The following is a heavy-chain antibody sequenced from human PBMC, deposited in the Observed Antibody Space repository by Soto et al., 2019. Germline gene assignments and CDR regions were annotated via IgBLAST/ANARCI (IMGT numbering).Heavy chain of an antibody. Sequence: GGSLRLSCAASGFTFSNYAMSWIRQAPGKGLEWVSTIRETGNTYYADSVRGRFATSRDNSENTLYLQMSSLRAEDTAVYYCARLGTQRYCSAGSCQVPDAFHIWGQGTMVTVSS. V-gene: IGHV3-23*01. CDR2: IRETGNT. D-gene: IGHD2-15*01. CDR1: GFTFSNYA. J-gene: IGHJ3*02. CDR3: ARLGTQRYCSAGSCQVPDAFHI.